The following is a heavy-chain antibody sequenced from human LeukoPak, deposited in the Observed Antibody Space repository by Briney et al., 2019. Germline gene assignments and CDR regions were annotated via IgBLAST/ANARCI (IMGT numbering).Heavy chain of an antibody. J-gene: IGHJ4*02. Sequence: SETLSLTCTVSGGSISSYYWSWIRQPAGKGLEWIGRIYTSGSTNYNPSLKSRVTISVDTSKNQFSLKLSSVTAADTAVYYCARELLWFGELYYFDYWGQGTLVTVSS. CDR2: IYTSGST. CDR3: ARELLWFGELYYFDY. CDR1: GGSISSYY. V-gene: IGHV4-4*07. D-gene: IGHD3-10*01.